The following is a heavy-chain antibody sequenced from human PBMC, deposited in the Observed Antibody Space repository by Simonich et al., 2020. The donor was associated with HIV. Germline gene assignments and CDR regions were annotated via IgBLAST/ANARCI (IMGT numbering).Heavy chain of an antibody. CDR1: GFTFSSYA. Sequence: EVQLLESGGGLVQPGGSLRLSCAASGFTFSSYARSWVRQAPGKGVEWVSAISGSGGSTYYADSVKGRFTISRDNSKNTLYLQMNSLRAEDTAVYYCAKATYCGGDCSNSYYFDYWGQGTLVTVSS. CDR2: ISGSGGST. J-gene: IGHJ4*02. V-gene: IGHV3-23*01. CDR3: AKATYCGGDCSNSYYFDY. D-gene: IGHD2-21*02.